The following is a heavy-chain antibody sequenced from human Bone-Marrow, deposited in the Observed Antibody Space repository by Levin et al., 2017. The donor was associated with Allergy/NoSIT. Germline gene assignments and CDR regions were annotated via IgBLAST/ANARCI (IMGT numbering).Heavy chain of an antibody. D-gene: IGHD1-26*01. CDR3: ATDYRHMGARAY. Sequence: GASVKVSCKISGYPLTDLSTYWVRQAPGKGLEWMGGYDPEDGETVYAEKFQGRVTMSEDTSTDTAYMELSSLRSDDTAVYYCATDYRHMGARAYWGQGTLVTVSS. CDR2: YDPEDGET. J-gene: IGHJ4*02. CDR1: GYPLTDLS. V-gene: IGHV1-24*01.